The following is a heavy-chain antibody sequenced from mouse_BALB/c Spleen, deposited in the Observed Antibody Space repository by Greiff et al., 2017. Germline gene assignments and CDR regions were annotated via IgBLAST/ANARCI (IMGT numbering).Heavy chain of an antibody. V-gene: IGHV7-3*02. D-gene: IGHD1-1*01. J-gene: IGHJ1*01. CDR3: ARDTPSIYYYGSSSVFDV. CDR2: IRNKANGYTT. CDR1: GFTFTDYY. Sequence: EVKLVESGGGLVQPGGSLRLSCATSGFTFTDYYMSWVRQPPGKALEWLGFIRNKANGYTTEYSASVKGRFTISRDNSQSILYLQMNTLRAEDSATYYCARDTPSIYYYGSSSVFDVWGAGTTVTVSS.